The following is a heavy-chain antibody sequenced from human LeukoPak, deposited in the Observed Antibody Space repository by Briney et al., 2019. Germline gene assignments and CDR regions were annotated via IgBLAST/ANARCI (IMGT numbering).Heavy chain of an antibody. CDR1: GFTFSSYS. Sequence: GGSLRLSCAASGFTFSSYSMNWVRQAPGKGLEWVSSISSSSSYIYYADSVKGRFTISRDNAKNSLYLQMNSLRAGDTAVYYCARDLGPQYYYDSSGYYPLGYWGQGTLVTVSS. CDR2: ISSSSSYI. D-gene: IGHD3-22*01. V-gene: IGHV3-21*01. CDR3: ARDLGPQYYYDSSGYYPLGY. J-gene: IGHJ4*02.